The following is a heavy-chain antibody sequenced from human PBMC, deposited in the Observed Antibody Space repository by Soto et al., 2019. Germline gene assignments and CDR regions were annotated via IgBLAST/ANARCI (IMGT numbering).Heavy chain of an antibody. CDR1: GFTFGDYA. CDR2: ISFDGNIK. J-gene: IGHJ6*02. V-gene: IGHV3-30-3*01. CDR3: ARAPRRYCTSLSCLGLYGLDV. D-gene: IGHD2-8*01. Sequence: QVQLVESGGGVVQPGRSLRLSCAASGFTFGDYAMHWVRHVPGQGLEWVAVISFDGNIKYDADSVKGRFTISRDNSKNTLFLQMDSLKGEDTAVYSCARAPRRYCTSLSCLGLYGLDVWGQGTAVTVSS.